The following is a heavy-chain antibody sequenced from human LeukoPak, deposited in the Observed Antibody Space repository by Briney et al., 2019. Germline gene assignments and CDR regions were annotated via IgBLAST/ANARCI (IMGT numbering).Heavy chain of an antibody. D-gene: IGHD1-26*01. J-gene: IGHJ4*02. Sequence: PGRSLRLACAASGFTISNYDMHWVRQAPGKGLEWVALISYDGSNKYYADSVKGRFTISRDNSKNTLYLQMNSLRAEDTAVYYCTRDMGGTYFDYWGQGTLVTVSS. CDR2: ISYDGSNK. CDR1: GFTISNYD. V-gene: IGHV3-30*03. CDR3: TRDMGGTYFDY.